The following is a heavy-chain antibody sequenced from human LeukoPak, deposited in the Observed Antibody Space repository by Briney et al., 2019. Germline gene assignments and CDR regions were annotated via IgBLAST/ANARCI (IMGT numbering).Heavy chain of an antibody. D-gene: IGHD3-22*01. CDR2: IYHSGST. CDR3: ASSLYYYDSSGYYTVGAFDI. CDR1: GGSISSGGYS. J-gene: IGHJ3*02. V-gene: IGHV4-30-2*01. Sequence: SETLSLTCAVSGGSISSGGYSWSWTRQPPGKGLEWIGYIYHSGSTYCNPSLKSRVTISVDRSKNQFSLKLSSVTAADTAVYYCASSLYYYDSSGYYTVGAFDIWGQGTMVTVSS.